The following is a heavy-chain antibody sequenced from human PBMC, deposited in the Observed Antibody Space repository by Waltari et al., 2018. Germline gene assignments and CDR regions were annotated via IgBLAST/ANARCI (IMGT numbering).Heavy chain of an antibody. V-gene: IGHV3-33*01. CDR2: IWYDGSNK. D-gene: IGHD6-13*01. J-gene: IGHJ4*02. CDR1: GFTFSSYG. CDR3: ARDWDSSSWLDY. Sequence: QVQLVESGGGVVQPGRSLRLSCAASGFTFSSYGMHWVRQAPGKGLEWVAVIWYDGSNKYYADSVKGRFTISRDNSKNTLYLQMNSLRAEDTAVYYCARDWDSSSWLDYWGQGTLVTVSS.